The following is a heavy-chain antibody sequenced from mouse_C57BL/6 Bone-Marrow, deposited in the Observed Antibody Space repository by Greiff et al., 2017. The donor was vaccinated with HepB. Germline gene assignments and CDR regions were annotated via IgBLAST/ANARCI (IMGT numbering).Heavy chain of an antibody. V-gene: IGHV2-2*01. Sequence: QVQLQQSGPGLVQPSQCLSITCTVSGFSLTSYGVHWVRQSPGKGLEWLGVIWSGGSTDYNAAFISRLSIRKDNSKSQVFFKMNSLQADDTAIYYCARMHYGSSSYWNFDVWGTGTTVTVSS. D-gene: IGHD1-1*01. J-gene: IGHJ1*03. CDR1: GFSLTSYG. CDR2: IWSGGST. CDR3: ARMHYGSSSYWNFDV.